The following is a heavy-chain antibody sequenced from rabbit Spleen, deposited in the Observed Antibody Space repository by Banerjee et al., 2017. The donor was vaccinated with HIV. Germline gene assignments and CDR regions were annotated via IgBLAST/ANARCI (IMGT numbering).Heavy chain of an antibody. CDR1: GFSFSNKAV. Sequence: QEQLVEYGGDLVQPEGSLTLTCKASGFSFSNKAVMCWVRQAPGKGLEWIACIGAGSSGSTYYASWAKGRFTISKTSSTTVTLQMTSLTAADTATYFCARDSGTSFSTYGMDLWGQGTLVTVS. CDR3: ARDSGTSFSTYGMDL. J-gene: IGHJ6*01. CDR2: IGAGSSGST. V-gene: IGHV1S45*01. D-gene: IGHD8-1*01.